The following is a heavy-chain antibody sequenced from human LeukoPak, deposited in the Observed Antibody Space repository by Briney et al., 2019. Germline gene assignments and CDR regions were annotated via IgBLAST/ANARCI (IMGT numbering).Heavy chain of an antibody. V-gene: IGHV4-38-2*02. CDR2: IHHSGST. J-gene: IGHJ4*02. D-gene: IGHD3-10*01. Sequence: SETLSLTCIVSGYSISSGYYWGWIRQPPGKGLEWIGNIHHSGSTYYNPSLKSRVTISIDTSKNQFSLKLNSVTAADTAVYYCARVGGYYSGSGSYYNTPFDCWGQGTLVTVS. CDR1: GYSISSGYY. CDR3: ARVGGYYSGSGSYYNTPFDC.